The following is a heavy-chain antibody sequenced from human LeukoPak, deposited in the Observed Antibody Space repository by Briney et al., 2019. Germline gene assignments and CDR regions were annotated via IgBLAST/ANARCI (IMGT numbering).Heavy chain of an antibody. CDR3: ARGRSLKLIDFDY. CDR1: GGSFSGYY. CDR2: INHSGST. D-gene: IGHD2-15*01. V-gene: IGHV4-34*01. J-gene: IGHJ4*02. Sequence: SESLSLTCVVYGGSFSGYYWSWIRQPPGKGLEWIGEINHSGSTNYYPSLKSRVTISVDTSKNQFSLKLSSVTAADTAVYYCARGRSLKLIDFDYWGQGTLVTVSS.